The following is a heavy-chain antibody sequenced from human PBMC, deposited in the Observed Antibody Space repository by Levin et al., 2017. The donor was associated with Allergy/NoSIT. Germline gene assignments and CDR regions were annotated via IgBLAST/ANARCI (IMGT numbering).Heavy chain of an antibody. D-gene: IGHD3-22*01. Sequence: GGSLRLSCAASGFTVSSNYMSWVRQAPGKGLEWVSVIYSGGSTYYADSVKGRFTISRDNSKNTLYLQMNSLRAEDTAVYYCARVSVDYDSSGYYVGDWFDPWGQGTLVTVSS. J-gene: IGHJ5*02. CDR1: GFTVSSNY. V-gene: IGHV3-53*01. CDR3: ARVSVDYDSSGYYVGDWFDP. CDR2: IYSGGST.